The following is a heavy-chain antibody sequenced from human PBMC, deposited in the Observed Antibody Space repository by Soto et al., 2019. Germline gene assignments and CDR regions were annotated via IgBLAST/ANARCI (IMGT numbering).Heavy chain of an antibody. CDR2: SKNKADSYTT. J-gene: IGHJ4*02. V-gene: IGHV3-72*01. D-gene: IGHD3-10*01. Sequence: EVQLVESGGGLVQPGGSLRLSCAASGFTFSDHYIDWVRQAPGKGLEWVGRSKNKADSYTTEYAASVKGRFSISRDGSKSSLFLQMNSLKTEDTAVYYCTVWGSGNDFGAAWGQGLLVTVSS. CDR1: GFTFSDHY. CDR3: TVWGSGNDFGAA.